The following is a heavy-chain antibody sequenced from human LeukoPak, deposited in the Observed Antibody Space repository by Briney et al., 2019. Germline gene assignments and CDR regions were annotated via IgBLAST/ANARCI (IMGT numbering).Heavy chain of an antibody. J-gene: IGHJ3*02. Sequence: GRSLRLSCVASGFTFKSYGMHWVRQAPGKGLEWVAIIWYDGSNKYYADFVKGRFTTSRDNSKNTLYLQMNSLRADDTAVYYCAKSLRSVTMVRGVISQNDAFDIWGQGTMVTVSS. D-gene: IGHD3-10*01. CDR3: AKSLRSVTMVRGVISQNDAFDI. CDR1: GFTFKSYG. V-gene: IGHV3-33*06. CDR2: IWYDGSNK.